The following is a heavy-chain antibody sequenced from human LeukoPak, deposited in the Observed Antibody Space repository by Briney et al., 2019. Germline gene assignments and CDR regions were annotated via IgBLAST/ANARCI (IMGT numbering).Heavy chain of an antibody. J-gene: IGHJ4*02. V-gene: IGHV4-30-4*01. Sequence: SQTLSLTCAVSGGSISSGDYYWSWIRQPPGKGLEWIGYIYYSGSTYYNPSLKSRLTISVDTSKNQFALKLPSVTAADTAVYYCARQDEFAVDYWGQGTPVSVSS. D-gene: IGHD2-21*01. CDR3: ARQDEFAVDY. CDR2: IYYSGST. CDR1: GGSISSGDYY.